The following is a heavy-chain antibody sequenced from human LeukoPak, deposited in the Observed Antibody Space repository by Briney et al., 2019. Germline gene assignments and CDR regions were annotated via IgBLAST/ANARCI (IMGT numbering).Heavy chain of an antibody. CDR1: GGSISDYY. J-gene: IGHJ6*02. CDR2: IYYTGIT. D-gene: IGHD3-16*02. V-gene: IGHV4-59*08. CDR3: TRHDAVPVIGHGMGV. Sequence: SETLSLTCTVSGGSISDYYWSWIRQPPGKGLEWIGYIYYTGITNYNPSLESRVTISVDTSKNQFSLKLNSVTAADTAVYYCTRHDAVPVIGHGMGVWGQGTTVTVSS.